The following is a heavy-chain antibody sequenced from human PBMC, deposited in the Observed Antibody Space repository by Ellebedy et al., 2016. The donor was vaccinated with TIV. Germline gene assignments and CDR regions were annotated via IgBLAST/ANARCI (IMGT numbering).Heavy chain of an antibody. CDR3: AREYCSCGSCYSRSGSFDF. CDR1: GFTFSSYS. J-gene: IGHJ4*02. V-gene: IGHV3-21*01. CDR2: ISSSSTYI. D-gene: IGHD2-15*01. Sequence: GESLKISCAASGFTFSSYSMNWVRQAPGTGLEWVSSISSSSTYIYYADSVKGRFTISRDNAKNSLYLQMNSLRAEDTAVYYCAREYCSCGSCYSRSGSFDFWGQGTLVTVSS.